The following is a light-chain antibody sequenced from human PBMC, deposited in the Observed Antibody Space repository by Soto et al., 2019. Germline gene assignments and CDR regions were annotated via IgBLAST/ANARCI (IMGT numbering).Light chain of an antibody. V-gene: IGKV3-20*01. J-gene: IGKJ1*01. CDR2: GAS. CDR3: QQYGSSPPWT. CDR1: QSVSSSY. Sequence: EIVLTQSPGTLSLSPGERATLSCRASQSVSSSYLAWYQQQPGQATRLLIYGASSRATGIPDRFSGSGSGTAFTLTISRLEPEDFAVYYCQQYGSSPPWTFGQGTKVEIK.